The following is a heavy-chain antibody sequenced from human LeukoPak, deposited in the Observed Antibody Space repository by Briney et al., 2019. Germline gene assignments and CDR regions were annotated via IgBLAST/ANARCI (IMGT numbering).Heavy chain of an antibody. J-gene: IGHJ4*02. D-gene: IGHD1-26*01. CDR1: GFTFDDYA. Sequence: SGGSLRLSCAASGFTFDDYAMHWVRQAPGKGLEWVSAISGSGGSTYYADSVKGRFTISRDNSKNTLYLQMNSLRAEDTAVYYCAKDPGRVFDYWGQGTLVTVSS. CDR2: ISGSGGST. CDR3: AKDPGRVFDY. V-gene: IGHV3-23*01.